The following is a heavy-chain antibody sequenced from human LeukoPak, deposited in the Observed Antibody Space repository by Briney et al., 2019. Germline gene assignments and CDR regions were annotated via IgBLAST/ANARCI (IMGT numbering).Heavy chain of an antibody. CDR2: IYYTGST. CDR3: ARLSTTSGWYSWFDP. D-gene: IGHD6-19*01. J-gene: IGHJ5*02. CDR1: GGSISNYY. Sequence: SSETLSLTCADSGGSISNYYWSWIRHPPGNGLECIGYIYYTGSTTYNPSLKSRVTISVDSSKNQFSLRLSSVTAADTAVYYCARLSTTSGWYSWFDPWGQGTLVTVSS. V-gene: IGHV4-59*08.